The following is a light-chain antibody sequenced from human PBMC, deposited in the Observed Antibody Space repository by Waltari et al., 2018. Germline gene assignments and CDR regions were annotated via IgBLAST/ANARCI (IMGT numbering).Light chain of an antibody. CDR2: DVS. J-gene: IGLJ1*01. V-gene: IGLV2-14*03. CDR1: DSHVGAYDF. Sequence: QSALTQPASVSGTPGQSVTISCSGTDSHVGAYDFVAWYQQHPGKAPHLIIYDVSNRPSGISNRFSASKSGNTASLTISGLQAEDEADYYCSSYTTSSAPGVFGTGTRVTVL. CDR3: SSYTTSSAPGV.